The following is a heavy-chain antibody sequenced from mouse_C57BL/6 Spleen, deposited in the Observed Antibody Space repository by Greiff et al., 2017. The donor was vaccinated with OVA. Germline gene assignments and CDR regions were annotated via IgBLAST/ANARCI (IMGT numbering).Heavy chain of an antibody. Sequence: QVHVKQPGAELVRPGSSVKLSCKASGYTFTSYWMDWVKQRPGQGLEWIGNIYPSDSETHYNQKFKDKATLTVDKSSSTAYMQLSSLTSEDSAVYYCARSAGGRLLFWGQGTLVTVSA. CDR1: GYTFTSYW. J-gene: IGHJ3*01. CDR3: ARSAGGRLLF. D-gene: IGHD2-3*01. CDR2: IYPSDSET. V-gene: IGHV1-61*01.